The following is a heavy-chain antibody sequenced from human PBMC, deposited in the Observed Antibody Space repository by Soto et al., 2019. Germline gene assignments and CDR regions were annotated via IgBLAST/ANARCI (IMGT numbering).Heavy chain of an antibody. CDR2: ISGSSSIK. V-gene: IGHV3-48*04. J-gene: IGHJ4*02. D-gene: IGHD3-22*01. CDR1: GLTFSSYA. CDR3: AREPNYYDSSAYSNY. Sequence: GGSLRLSCAASGLTFSSYAMNWVRQVPGKALDWVSYISGSSSIKCYTDSVKGRFTISRDNAKNSLYLQMNSLRPGDTAVYYCAREPNYYDSSAYSNYWGQGTLVTVSS.